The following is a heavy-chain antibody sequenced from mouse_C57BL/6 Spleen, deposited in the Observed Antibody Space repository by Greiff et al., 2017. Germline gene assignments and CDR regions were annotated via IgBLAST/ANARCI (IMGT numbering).Heavy chain of an antibody. CDR2: IYPGSGST. Sequence: QVQLQQPGAELVKPGASVKMSCKASGYTFTSYWITWVKQRPGQGLEWIGDIYPGSGSTNYNEKFKSKATLTGDTSSSTAYMQLSSLTSEDSAVYYCARDYSFDYWGQGTTLTVSS. D-gene: IGHD2-12*01. CDR1: GYTFTSYW. J-gene: IGHJ2*01. V-gene: IGHV1-55*01. CDR3: ARDYSFDY.